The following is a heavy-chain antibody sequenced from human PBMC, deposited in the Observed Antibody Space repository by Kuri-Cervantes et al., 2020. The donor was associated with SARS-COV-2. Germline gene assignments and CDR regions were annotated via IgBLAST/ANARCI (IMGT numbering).Heavy chain of an antibody. CDR3: ARATDYGGNGDY. Sequence: SVKVSCKASGGTFSNYAISWVRQAPGQGLEWMGGIIPIFGTANYAQKFQGRVTITADESTSTAYMELSSLRSEDTAVYYCARATDYGGNGDYWGQGTLVTVSS. V-gene: IGHV1-69*13. D-gene: IGHD4-23*01. CDR1: GGTFSNYA. J-gene: IGHJ4*02. CDR2: IIPIFGTA.